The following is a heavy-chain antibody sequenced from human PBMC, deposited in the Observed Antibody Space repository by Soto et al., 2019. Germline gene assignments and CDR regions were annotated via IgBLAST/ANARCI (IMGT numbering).Heavy chain of an antibody. V-gene: IGHV6-1*01. CDR1: GDSVSSNSAA. J-gene: IGHJ4*02. CDR2: TYYRSKWYN. D-gene: IGHD4-17*01. Sequence: SQTLSLTRAISGDSVSSNSAAWNWMRQSPSRGLEWLGRTYYRSKWYNDYAVSVKSRITINPDTSKNQFSLQLNSVTPEDTAMYYCARGHLDADYAAFEYWGPGPLVTVSS. CDR3: ARGHLDADYAAFEY.